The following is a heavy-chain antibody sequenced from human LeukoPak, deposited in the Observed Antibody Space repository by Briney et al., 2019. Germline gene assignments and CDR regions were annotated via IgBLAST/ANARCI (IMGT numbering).Heavy chain of an antibody. D-gene: IGHD5-18*01. Sequence: ASVKVSCKASGGTFSSYAISWVRQAPGQGLEWMGGIIPIFGTANYAQKVQGRVTMTTDTSTSTAYMELRSLRSDDTAVYYCAREGSIQVWSREFDPWGQGTQVTVSS. V-gene: IGHV1-69*05. J-gene: IGHJ5*02. CDR1: GGTFSSYA. CDR3: AREGSIQVWSREFDP. CDR2: IIPIFGTA.